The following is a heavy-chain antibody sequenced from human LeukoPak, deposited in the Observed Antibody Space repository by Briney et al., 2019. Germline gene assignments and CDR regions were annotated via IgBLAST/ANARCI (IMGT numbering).Heavy chain of an antibody. Sequence: GGSPRLSCAVSGFGVHTFAMSWVRLTPGKGLEWLASITKYDGRVYYADSVRGRFSISRDTSQNELYLQMNGLRADDSAMYFCAKDHSADGWPTFEYWGRGTLVTVSS. J-gene: IGHJ4*02. CDR3: AKDHSADGWPTFEY. CDR1: GFGVHTFA. CDR2: ITKYDGRV. V-gene: IGHV3-23*01. D-gene: IGHD5-24*01.